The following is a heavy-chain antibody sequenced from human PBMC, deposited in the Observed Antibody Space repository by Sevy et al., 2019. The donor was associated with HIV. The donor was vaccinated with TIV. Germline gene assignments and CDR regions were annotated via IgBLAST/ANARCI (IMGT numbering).Heavy chain of an antibody. CDR2: ISYDARKK. CDR1: GFGLSNHA. CDR3: ARLVGYCSGGRCSIIDF. V-gene: IGHV3-30*01. D-gene: IGHD2-15*01. J-gene: IGHJ4*02. Sequence: GGSLRLSCAASGFGLSNHAMIWVRQAPGKGLEWVAGISYDARKKYYADSVRGRFTISRDDSKNTLYLQMNSLTTEDTAVSYCARLVGYCSGGRCSIIDFWGQGTLVTVSS.